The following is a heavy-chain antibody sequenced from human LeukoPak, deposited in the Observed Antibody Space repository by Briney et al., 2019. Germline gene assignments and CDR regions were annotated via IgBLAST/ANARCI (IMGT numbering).Heavy chain of an antibody. J-gene: IGHJ6*02. Sequence: GGSLRLSCAASGFTVSSNYMSWVRQAPGKGLEWVSVIYSGGSTYYADSVKGRFTISRDNSKNTLYLQMNSLRAEDTAVYYCARDLSGSLGDYYGMDVWGQGTTVTVSS. CDR2: IYSGGST. D-gene: IGHD1-26*01. CDR3: ARDLSGSLGDYYGMDV. CDR1: GFTVSSNY. V-gene: IGHV3-53*01.